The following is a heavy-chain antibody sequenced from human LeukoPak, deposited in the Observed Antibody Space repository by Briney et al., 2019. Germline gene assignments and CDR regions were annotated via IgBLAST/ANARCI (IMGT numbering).Heavy chain of an antibody. CDR2: IIPIFGTA. J-gene: IGHJ4*02. V-gene: IGHV1-69*05. D-gene: IGHD6-13*01. Sequence: SVKVSCKASGGTFSSYAISWVRQAPGQGLEWMGRIIPIFGTANYAQKFQGRVTITTDESTSTAYIELSSLRSEDTVVYYCARAELYSSSWYNYWGQGTLVTVSS. CDR3: ARAELYSSSWYNY. CDR1: GGTFSSYA.